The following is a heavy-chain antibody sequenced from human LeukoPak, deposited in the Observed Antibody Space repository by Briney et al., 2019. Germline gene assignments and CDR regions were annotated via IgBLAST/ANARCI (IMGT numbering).Heavy chain of an antibody. Sequence: AGGSLRLSCAASGFTFTTYPMSWVRQAPGKGLEWVSAISGGGASTYYADSVKGRFTISGDLSTNTLFLQMISLRAEDTAVYYCATPGGSGDYPYPTYFNYWGQGTLITVSS. CDR1: GFTFTTYP. CDR2: ISGGGAST. D-gene: IGHD3-10*01. J-gene: IGHJ4*02. V-gene: IGHV3-23*01. CDR3: ATPGGSGDYPYPTYFNY.